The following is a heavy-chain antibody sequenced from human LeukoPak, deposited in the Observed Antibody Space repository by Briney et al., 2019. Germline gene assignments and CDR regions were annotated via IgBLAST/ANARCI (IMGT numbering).Heavy chain of an antibody. CDR3: AKGARDGYNLAGNFDY. J-gene: IGHJ4*02. V-gene: IGHV3-43*01. D-gene: IGHD5-24*01. Sequence: PGGSLRLSCAASGFTFDDYTMHWVRQAPGKGLEWVSLISWDGGSTYYADSVKGRFTISRDNSKNSLYLQMNSLRTEDTALYYCAKGARDGYNLAGNFDYWGQGTLVTVSS. CDR2: ISWDGGST. CDR1: GFTFDDYT.